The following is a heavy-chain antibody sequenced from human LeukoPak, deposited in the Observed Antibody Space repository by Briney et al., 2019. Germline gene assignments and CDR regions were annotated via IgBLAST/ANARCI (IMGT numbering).Heavy chain of an antibody. D-gene: IGHD6-19*01. Sequence: GESLKISCKGSGNSFTSYWIGWVRQMPGKGLEWMGIIYPGDSDTRYSPSFQGQVTISADKSISTAYLQWSSLKASDTAMYYCARPRYSSSPGYGFDIWGQGTMVTVSS. CDR2: IYPGDSDT. V-gene: IGHV5-51*01. CDR1: GNSFTSYW. J-gene: IGHJ3*02. CDR3: ARPRYSSSPGYGFDI.